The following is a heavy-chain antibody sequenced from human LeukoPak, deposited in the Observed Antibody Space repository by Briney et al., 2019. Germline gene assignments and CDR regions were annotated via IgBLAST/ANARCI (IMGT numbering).Heavy chain of an antibody. Sequence: SVKVSCKASGGTFSSYAISWVRQAPGQGLEWVGRIIPILGIANYAQKFQGRVTITADKSTSTAYMELSSLRSEDTAVYYCARDEGAADVDYWGQGTLVTVSS. D-gene: IGHD6-25*01. CDR3: ARDEGAADVDY. CDR2: IIPILGIA. J-gene: IGHJ4*02. V-gene: IGHV1-69*04. CDR1: GGTFSSYA.